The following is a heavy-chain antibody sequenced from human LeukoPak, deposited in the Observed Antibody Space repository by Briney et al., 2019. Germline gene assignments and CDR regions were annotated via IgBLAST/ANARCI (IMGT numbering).Heavy chain of an antibody. CDR3: ARRRMANPFDY. CDR1: GGSISSSSYY. V-gene: IGHV4-39*01. CDR2: IHYSGST. J-gene: IGHJ4*02. Sequence: SETLSLTCTVSGGSISSSSYYWGWIRQPPGKGLEWIGSIHYSGSTYYNPSLKSRVTISVDTSKNQFSLKLSSVTAADTAVYYCARRRMANPFDYWGQGTLVTVSS. D-gene: IGHD5-24*01.